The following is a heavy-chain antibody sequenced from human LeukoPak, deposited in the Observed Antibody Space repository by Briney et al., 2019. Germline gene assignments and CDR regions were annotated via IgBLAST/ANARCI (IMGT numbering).Heavy chain of an antibody. D-gene: IGHD4-17*01. CDR3: ARGRPVTIRYWYFDL. J-gene: IGHJ2*01. CDR1: GGSLSSYY. Sequence: SETLSLTCTVSGGSLSSYYWSWIPQPAGKGLEWIGRIYTSGSTNYNPSLKSRVTMSVDTSKNQCSLTLSSVTAADTAVYYCARGRPVTIRYWYFDLWGRGTLVTVSS. CDR2: IYTSGST. V-gene: IGHV4-4*07.